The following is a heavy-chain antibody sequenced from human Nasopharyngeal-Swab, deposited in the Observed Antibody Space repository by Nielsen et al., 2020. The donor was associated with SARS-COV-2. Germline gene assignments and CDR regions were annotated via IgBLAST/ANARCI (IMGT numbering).Heavy chain of an antibody. J-gene: IGHJ5*02. CDR3: ARGRYCTNGVCQDRGSWFDP. CDR1: GYTFTSYA. Sequence: ASVKVYCKASGYTFTSYAMNWVRQGPGHGLEWMGWINTNTGNPTYAQGFTGRFVFSLDTSVSTAYLQISSLKAEDTAVYYCARGRYCTNGVCQDRGSWFDPWGQGTLVTVSS. V-gene: IGHV7-4-1*02. D-gene: IGHD2-8*01. CDR2: INTNTGNP.